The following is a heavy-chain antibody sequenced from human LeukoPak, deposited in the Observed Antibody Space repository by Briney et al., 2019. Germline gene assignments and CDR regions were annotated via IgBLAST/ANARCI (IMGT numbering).Heavy chain of an antibody. CDR3: ARDPRRGYSYEEDY. V-gene: IGHV3-7*01. J-gene: IGHJ4*02. D-gene: IGHD5-18*01. Sequence: GGSLRLSCAASGFTFSSYWMSWVRQAPGKGLEWVANIKQDGSEKYYVDSVKGRFTISRDNAKNSLYLQMNSLKAEDTAVYYCARDPRRGYSYEEDYWGQGTLVTVSS. CDR2: IKQDGSEK. CDR1: GFTFSSYW.